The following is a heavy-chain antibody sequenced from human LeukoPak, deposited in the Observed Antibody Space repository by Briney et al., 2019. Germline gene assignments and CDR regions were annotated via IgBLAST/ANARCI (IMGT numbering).Heavy chain of an antibody. CDR3: AKGSSGYFADL. D-gene: IGHD3-22*01. Sequence: GGSLRLSCAASGFTFNNYGLIWVHQAPGKGLEWVAAISNDGGGTMYAGFVEGRFTISRDNSKNTLFLQMNSLRAEDTALYYCAKGSSGYFADLWGQGTLVTVSS. CDR2: ISNDGGGT. CDR1: GFTFNNYG. J-gene: IGHJ5*02. V-gene: IGHV3-23*01.